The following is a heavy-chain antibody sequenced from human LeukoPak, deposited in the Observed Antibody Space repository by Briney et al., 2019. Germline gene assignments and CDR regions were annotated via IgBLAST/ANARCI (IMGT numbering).Heavy chain of an antibody. CDR1: GFAFTNYW. CDR3: ARQWDSGYYYDY. D-gene: IGHD5-12*01. J-gene: IGHJ4*02. CDR2: IKEDESEK. V-gene: IGHV3-7*01. Sequence: GGSLRLSCIASGFAFTNYWMSWVRQAPGKGLEWVANIKEDESEKYYVDSVKGRFIFSRDNARNSLYLQMTSLRVEDTAVYYCARQWDSGYYYDYWGQGTLVTVSS.